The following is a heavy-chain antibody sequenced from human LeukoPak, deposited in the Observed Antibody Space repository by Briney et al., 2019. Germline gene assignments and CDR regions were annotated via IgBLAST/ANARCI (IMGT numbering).Heavy chain of an antibody. CDR2: IKEDGSEK. CDR1: GFTFSDYA. D-gene: IGHD2-21*01. CDR3: ARDKGVVGTLAP. V-gene: IGHV3-7*01. Sequence: PGGSLRLSCAASGFTFSDYAMTWVRQAPEKGLEWVANIKEDGSEKYFVDSVKGRFTISRDNAKNSLYLQMNSLRAEDTAIYYCARDKGVVGTLAPWGQGTLVTVSS. J-gene: IGHJ5*02.